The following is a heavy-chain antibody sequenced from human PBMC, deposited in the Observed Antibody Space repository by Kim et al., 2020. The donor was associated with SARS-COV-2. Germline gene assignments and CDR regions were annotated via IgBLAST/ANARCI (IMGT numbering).Heavy chain of an antibody. V-gene: IGHV3-9*01. CDR3: AKAQLWFGELLNAFDI. D-gene: IGHD3-10*01. CDR2: ISWNSGSI. J-gene: IGHJ3*02. CDR1: GFTFDDYA. Sequence: LRLSCAASGFTFDDYAMHWVRQAPGKGLEWVSGISWNSGSIGYADSVKGRFTISRDNAKNSLYLQMNSLRAEDTALYYCAKAQLWFGELLNAFDIWGQGTMVTVSS.